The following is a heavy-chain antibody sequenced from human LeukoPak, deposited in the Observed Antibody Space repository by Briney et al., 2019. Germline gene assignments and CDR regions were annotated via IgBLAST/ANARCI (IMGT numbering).Heavy chain of an antibody. CDR1: GFTFSSYA. J-gene: IGHJ3*02. V-gene: IGHV3-23*01. CDR3: AKGMLGYCSSTSCYSAFDI. CDR2: ISGSGGST. Sequence: GGSLRLSCAASGFTFSSYAMSWVRQAPGKGLEWVSGISGSGGSTYYADSVKGRFTISRDNSKNTLYLQMNSLRAEDTAVYYCAKGMLGYCSSTSCYSAFDIWGQRTMVTVSS. D-gene: IGHD2-2*02.